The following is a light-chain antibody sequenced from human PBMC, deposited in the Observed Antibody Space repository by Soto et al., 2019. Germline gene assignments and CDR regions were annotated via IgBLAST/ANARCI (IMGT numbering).Light chain of an antibody. CDR2: EVS. CDR3: AAWDDSLSAVV. Sequence: QSVLTQPASVSGSPGQSIAISCTGTSSDIGGYNYVSWYQQHPGRAPKLIIFEVSNRPSGVPDRFSGSKSGTSASLAISGLRSEDEADYYCAAWDDSLSAVVFGGGTKLTVL. V-gene: IGLV2-14*01. J-gene: IGLJ2*01. CDR1: SSDIGGYNY.